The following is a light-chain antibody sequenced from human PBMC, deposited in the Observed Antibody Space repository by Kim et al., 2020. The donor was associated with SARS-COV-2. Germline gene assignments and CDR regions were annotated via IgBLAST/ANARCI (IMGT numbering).Light chain of an antibody. J-gene: IGKJ2*01. CDR3: QQSFT. V-gene: IGKV3-20*01. CDR1: HSVSSTY. Sequence: GTLSSSLGQRATLSCRASHSVSSTYLAWYQQKPGQSPRLLIYGASTRATGVPNRFSGSGSGTDFTLTISRLQPEDCAVYYCQQSFTFGQGTKLEI. CDR2: GAS.